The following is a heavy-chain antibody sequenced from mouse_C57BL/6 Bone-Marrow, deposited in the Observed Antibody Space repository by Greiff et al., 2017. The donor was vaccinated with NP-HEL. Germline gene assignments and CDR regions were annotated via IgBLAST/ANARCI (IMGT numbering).Heavy chain of an antibody. CDR2: IDPENGDT. CDR1: GFNIKDDY. CDR3: TSRAYYYGSSYGY. Sequence: VQLQQSGAELVRPGASVKLSCTASGFNIKDDYMHWVKQRPEQGLEWIGWIDPENGDTEYASKFQGKATITADTSSNTAYLQLSSLTSEDTAVYYCTSRAYYYGSSYGYWGQGTTLTVSS. D-gene: IGHD1-1*01. V-gene: IGHV14-4*01. J-gene: IGHJ2*01.